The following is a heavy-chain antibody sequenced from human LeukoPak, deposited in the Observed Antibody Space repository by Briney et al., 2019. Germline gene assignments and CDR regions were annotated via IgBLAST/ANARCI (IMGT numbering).Heavy chain of an antibody. V-gene: IGHV1-69*06. CDR2: IIPIFGTA. Sequence: GASVKVSCKASGYTFTGYYIHWVRQAPGQGLEWMGGIIPIFGTANYAQKFQGRVTITADKSTSTAYMELSSLRSEDTAVYYCASTPGWLLLPLGYYYMDVWGKGTTVTVSS. CDR3: ASTPGWLLLPLGYYYMDV. J-gene: IGHJ6*03. D-gene: IGHD3-22*01. CDR1: GYTFTGYY.